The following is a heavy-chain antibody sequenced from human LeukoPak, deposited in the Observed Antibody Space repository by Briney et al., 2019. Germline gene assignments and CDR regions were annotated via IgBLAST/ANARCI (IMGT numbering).Heavy chain of an antibody. D-gene: IGHD3-16*02. CDR1: GFTFENYA. J-gene: IGHJ5*02. V-gene: IGHV3-9*01. Sequence: SLSFSCAASGFTFENYAMQWVRQVPGKGLEWVGSISWNSGSIDYGDSVKGRFTISRDNANNSLFLKMNSLRPEDTALYYCAKGLASVPYRQHFDPWGQGTLVIVSS. CDR2: ISWNSGSI. CDR3: AKGLASVPYRQHFDP.